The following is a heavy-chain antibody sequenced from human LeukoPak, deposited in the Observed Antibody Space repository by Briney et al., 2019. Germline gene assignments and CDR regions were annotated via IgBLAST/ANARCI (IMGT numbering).Heavy chain of an antibody. V-gene: IGHV3-20*04. CDR2: INWNGGST. J-gene: IGHJ4*02. CDR1: GFTFSDYY. Sequence: GGSLRLSCAASGFTFSDYYMSWIRQAPGKGLEWVSGINWNGGSTTYADSVKGRFTISRDNSKNTLYLQMNSLSADDTAVYYCAKGSRGSVDYWGQGTLVTIAS. CDR3: AKGSRGSVDY. D-gene: IGHD6-25*01.